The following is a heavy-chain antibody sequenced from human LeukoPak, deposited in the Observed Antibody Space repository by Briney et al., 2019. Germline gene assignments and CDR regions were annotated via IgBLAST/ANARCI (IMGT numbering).Heavy chain of an antibody. Sequence: GGSLRLSCAAPGFTFSTYSMNWVRQAPGKGLEWASTITSSSAYIYYADSVKGRFTISRDNAKNSLYLQMNSLRAEDTAVYYCARDLFGSGSFYGFWGQGTLVTVSS. CDR2: ITSSSAYI. D-gene: IGHD3-10*01. J-gene: IGHJ4*02. CDR1: GFTFSTYS. V-gene: IGHV3-21*06. CDR3: ARDLFGSGSFYGF.